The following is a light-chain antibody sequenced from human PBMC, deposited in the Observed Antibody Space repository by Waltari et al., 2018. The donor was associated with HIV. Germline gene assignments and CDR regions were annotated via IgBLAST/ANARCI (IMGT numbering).Light chain of an antibody. CDR2: TAS. V-gene: IGKV1-5*03. Sequence: DIQMTQSPSTLSASVGDRVTITCRASKSIRSWLAWCQQKPGKAPKVQSYTASSLKSGVPSRFSGSTCRREFTLAISYLQPDDFATDDCKQYNSYSVTFGQGTKVEIK. CDR1: KSIRSW. CDR3: KQYNSYSVT. J-gene: IGKJ1*01.